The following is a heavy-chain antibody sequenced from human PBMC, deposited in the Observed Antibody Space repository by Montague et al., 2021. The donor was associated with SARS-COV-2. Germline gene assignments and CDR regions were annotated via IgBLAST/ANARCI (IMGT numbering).Heavy chain of an antibody. D-gene: IGHD3-9*01. J-gene: IGHJ5*02. Sequence: SLRLSCPASGFTFSSHWMHWVRQLPGKGLLWVSRINTDGTITNYADSVKGRFTISRDNAKNSMYLQMNSLRVEDTAVYYCATDRTVAPGYGFDPWGQGTLVNVSS. CDR1: GFTFSSHW. CDR3: ATDRTVAPGYGFDP. V-gene: IGHV3-74*01. CDR2: INTDGTIT.